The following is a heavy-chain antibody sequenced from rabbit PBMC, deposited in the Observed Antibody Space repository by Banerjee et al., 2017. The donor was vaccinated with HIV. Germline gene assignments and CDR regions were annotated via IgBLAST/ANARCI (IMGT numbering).Heavy chain of an antibody. D-gene: IGHD1-1*01. CDR3: ARGGGGGGFDLDL. Sequence: QSLEESGGDLVKPGASLTLTCTASGFSFSRYFMCWVRQAPGKGLEWIACIYNGDGATYYTSWAKGRFTISKTSSTTVTLQMTSLTAADTATYFCARGGGGGGFDLDLWGPGTLVTVS. CDR1: GFSFSRYF. J-gene: IGHJ4*01. CDR2: IYNGDGAT. V-gene: IGHV1S40*01.